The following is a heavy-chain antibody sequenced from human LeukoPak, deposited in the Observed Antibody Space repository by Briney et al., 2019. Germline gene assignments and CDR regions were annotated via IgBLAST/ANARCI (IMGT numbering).Heavy chain of an antibody. J-gene: IGHJ6*02. D-gene: IGHD3-3*01. CDR1: GFTFSSYS. Sequence: HPGGSLRLSCAAPGFTFSSYSMNWVRQAPGKGLEWVSYISSSSTIYYADSVKGRSTISRDNAKNSLYLQMNSLRAEDTAVYYCARAHPQRFLEWFYRGDYGMDVWGQGTTVTVSS. CDR3: ARAHPQRFLEWFYRGDYGMDV. CDR2: ISSSSTI. V-gene: IGHV3-48*01.